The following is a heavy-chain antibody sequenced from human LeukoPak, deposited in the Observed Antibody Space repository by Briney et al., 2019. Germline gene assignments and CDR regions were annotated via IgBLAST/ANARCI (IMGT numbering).Heavy chain of an antibody. CDR2: IYYSGST. V-gene: IGHV4-39*01. D-gene: IGHD3-10*01. CDR1: GGSISSSSYY. CDR3: ARHPAGGSGSYGNYFDY. Sequence: SETLSLTCTVSGGSISSSSYYWGWIRQPPGKGLEWIGSIYYSGSTYYNPSLKSRVTISVDTSKNQFSLKPSSVTAADTAVYYCARHPAGGSGSYGNYFDYWGQGNLVTVSS. J-gene: IGHJ4*02.